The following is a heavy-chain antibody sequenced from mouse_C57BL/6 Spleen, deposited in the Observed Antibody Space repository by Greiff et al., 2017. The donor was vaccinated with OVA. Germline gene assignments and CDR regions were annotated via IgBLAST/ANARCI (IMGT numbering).Heavy chain of an antibody. D-gene: IGHD2-4*01. Sequence: VQLQQSGPELVKPGASVKISCKASGYTFTDYYMNWVKQSHGKSLEWIGDINPNNGGTSYNQKFKGKATLTVDKSSSTAYMELRSLTSEDSAVYYCARDDYGEYFDYWGQGTTLTVSS. V-gene: IGHV1-26*01. CDR2: INPNNGGT. J-gene: IGHJ2*01. CDR3: ARDDYGEYFDY. CDR1: GYTFTDYY.